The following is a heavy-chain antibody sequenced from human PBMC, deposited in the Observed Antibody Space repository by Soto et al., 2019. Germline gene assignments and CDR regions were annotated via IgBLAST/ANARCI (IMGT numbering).Heavy chain of an antibody. Sequence: DVQVVESGGGLIQPGGSLRLSCAASGFTVNGKKYMTWVRQAPGKGLEWVSALYIADGTYYADSVKGRFTVSIDSSKNTVYLQMNNLSPEDTAVYYCATWLLREHVFDIWGLGTMVTVSS. CDR2: LYIADGT. J-gene: IGHJ3*02. V-gene: IGHV3-53*01. CDR3: ATWLLREHVFDI. D-gene: IGHD2-15*01. CDR1: GFTVNGKKY.